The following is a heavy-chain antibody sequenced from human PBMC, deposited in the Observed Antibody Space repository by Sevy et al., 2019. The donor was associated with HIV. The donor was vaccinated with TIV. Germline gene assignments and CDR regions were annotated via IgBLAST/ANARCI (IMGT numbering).Heavy chain of an antibody. CDR3: ARAGIGISGLTGAMDV. D-gene: IGHD2-15*01. J-gene: IGHJ6*02. Sequence: CGCLRLSCAASGFSFTSYEINWVRQAPGKGLERVSYISSRGTTIYYADSVKGQFTISRDNAKNSLFLQMNSLRADDTAVYYCARAGIGISGLTGAMDVWGQGTTVTVSS. CDR1: GFSFTSYE. V-gene: IGHV3-48*03. CDR2: ISSRGTTI.